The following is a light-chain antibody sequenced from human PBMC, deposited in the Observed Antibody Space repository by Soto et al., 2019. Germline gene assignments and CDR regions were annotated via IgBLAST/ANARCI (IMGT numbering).Light chain of an antibody. CDR2: AAS. Sequence: DIQMTQSPSVMSASVGDRVTITCRASQGINSYLAWFQQKPGKLLTRLIYAASDLESGVPSSFSGSGFGTEFTLTISSLQSEDFATYYCLQYSGYVPAFGGGTKVDIK. J-gene: IGKJ4*01. V-gene: IGKV1-17*03. CDR1: QGINSY. CDR3: LQYSGYVPA.